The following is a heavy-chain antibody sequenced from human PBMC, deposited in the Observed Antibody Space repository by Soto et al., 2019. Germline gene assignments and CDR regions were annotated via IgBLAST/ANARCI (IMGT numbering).Heavy chain of an antibody. CDR3: ARHFPPQVPDILTGYVFDY. CDR1: GGSISSSSYY. CDR2: IYYSGST. D-gene: IGHD3-9*01. V-gene: IGHV4-39*01. Sequence: TSETLSLTCTVSGGSISSSSYYWGWIRQPPGKGLERIGSIYYSGSTYYNPSLKSRVTISVDTSKNQFSLKLSSVTAADTAVYYCARHFPPQVPDILTGYVFDYWGQGTLVTVSS. J-gene: IGHJ4*02.